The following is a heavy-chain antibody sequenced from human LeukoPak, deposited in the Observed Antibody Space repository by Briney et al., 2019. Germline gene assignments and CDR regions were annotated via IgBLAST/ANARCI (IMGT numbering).Heavy chain of an antibody. Sequence: SETLSLTCTVSGGSLSSYYWSWIRQPPGKGLEWIGYIYYSVSTNYNPSLKSRVTISVDTSKKQFSLKLSSVTAADTAVYYCARATPPPGYSSSLDYYYYYMDVWGKGTTVTVSS. CDR3: ARATPPPGYSSSLDYYYYYMDV. D-gene: IGHD6-13*01. V-gene: IGHV4-59*01. J-gene: IGHJ6*03. CDR2: IYYSVST. CDR1: GGSLSSYY.